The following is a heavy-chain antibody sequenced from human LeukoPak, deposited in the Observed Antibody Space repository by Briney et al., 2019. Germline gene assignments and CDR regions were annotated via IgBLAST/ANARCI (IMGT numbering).Heavy chain of an antibody. CDR1: GFTFSSYS. Sequence: GGSLRLSCAASGFTFSSYSMNWVRQAPGKGLEWVSSISSSSSYIYYADSVKGRFTISRDNAKNSLYLQMNSLRAEDTAVYYCARVLRYCSGGSCYDSPFDYWGQGTLVTVSS. CDR2: ISSSSSYI. J-gene: IGHJ4*02. D-gene: IGHD2-15*01. V-gene: IGHV3-21*01. CDR3: ARVLRYCSGGSCYDSPFDY.